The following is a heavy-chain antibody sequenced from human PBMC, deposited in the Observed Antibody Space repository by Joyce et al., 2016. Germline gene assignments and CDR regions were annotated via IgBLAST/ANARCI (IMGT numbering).Heavy chain of an antibody. CDR1: GFPFENYT. CDR3: TRQYCSGGNCFWYFDL. V-gene: IGHV3-48*02. D-gene: IGHD2-15*01. CDR2: LSRSSATI. Sequence: EEQLVESGGNLVEPGGSVRISCEASGFPFENYTMGWVRQPPGKRLEWVASLSRSSATIYFADSLRDRFSISRDNDKKSLYLYMHSLRDEDTALYFCTRQYCSGGNCFWYFDLWGRGTRVTVSS. J-gene: IGHJ2*01.